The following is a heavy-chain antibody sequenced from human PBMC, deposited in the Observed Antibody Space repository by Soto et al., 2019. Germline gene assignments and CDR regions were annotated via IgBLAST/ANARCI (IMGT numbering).Heavy chain of an antibody. D-gene: IGHD2-21*02. Sequence: ASVKVSCKASGNTISNYYIHWVRQAPGQGLEWMGTINPSGGHTTYAQKFLGRVTMTRDTSTSTLYMEVTSLRSEDTAVYYCARGGHVVVVTAAFDYWGQGTLVTVSS. CDR3: ARGGHVVVVTAAFDY. J-gene: IGHJ4*02. V-gene: IGHV1-46*03. CDR1: GNTISNYY. CDR2: INPSGGHT.